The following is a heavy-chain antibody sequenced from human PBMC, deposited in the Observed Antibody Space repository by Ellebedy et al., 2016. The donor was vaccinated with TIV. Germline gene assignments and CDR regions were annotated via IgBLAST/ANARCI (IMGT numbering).Heavy chain of an antibody. D-gene: IGHD2-2*01. CDR1: GYTFTDYY. CDR3: ARTSRSGYCSGISCNGFDY. CDR2: IIPFSGGT. Sequence: AASVKVSCKASGYTFTDYYIHWVRQAPGQGLEWMGAIIPFSGGTHYAQKFQDWVTMTRDTSISTAYMELSRLQSDDTAVYYCARTSRSGYCSGISCNGFDYWGQGTLVTVSS. V-gene: IGHV1-2*04. J-gene: IGHJ4*02.